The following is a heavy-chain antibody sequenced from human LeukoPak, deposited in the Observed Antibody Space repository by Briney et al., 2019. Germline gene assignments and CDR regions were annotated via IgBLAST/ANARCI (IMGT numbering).Heavy chain of an antibody. CDR2: TYYRSKWYN. J-gene: IGHJ3*02. Sequence: SQTLSLTCAISGDSVSSNSAAWHWIRQSPSRGLEWLGRTYYRSKWYNDYAVSVKSRITINPDTSKSQFSLQLNSVTPEDTAVYYCARSPPYSSDAFDIWGQGTMVTVSS. CDR1: GDSVSSNSAA. V-gene: IGHV6-1*01. CDR3: ARSPPYSSDAFDI. D-gene: IGHD6-13*01.